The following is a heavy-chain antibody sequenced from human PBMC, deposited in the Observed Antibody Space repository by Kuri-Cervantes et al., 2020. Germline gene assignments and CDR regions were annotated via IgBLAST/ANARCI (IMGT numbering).Heavy chain of an antibody. CDR3: ARDSSGYYSGWFDP. V-gene: IGHV1-3*01. Sequence: ASVKVSCKASGYTFTSYAMHWVRQAPGQRLEWMGWINAGNGNTKYSQKLQGRVTMTTDTSTSTAYMELRSLRSDDTAVYYCARDSSGYYSGWFDPWGQGTLVTVSS. CDR1: GYTFTSYA. CDR2: INAGNGNT. J-gene: IGHJ5*02. D-gene: IGHD3-22*01.